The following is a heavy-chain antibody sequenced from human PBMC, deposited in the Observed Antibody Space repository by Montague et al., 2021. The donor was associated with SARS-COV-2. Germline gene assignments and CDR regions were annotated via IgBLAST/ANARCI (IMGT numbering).Heavy chain of an antibody. Sequence: SATLSLTCTVSGGSFRSYYWSWIRQPPGKGLEWIGYIYYSGSTNXNPSLKSRVTISVDTSKKQFSLKLSSVTAADTAVYYCARAGRVRFLEYGMDVWGQGTTVTVSS. CDR2: IYYSGST. V-gene: IGHV4-59*01. J-gene: IGHJ6*02. CDR1: GGSFRSYY. D-gene: IGHD3-3*01. CDR3: ARAGRVRFLEYGMDV.